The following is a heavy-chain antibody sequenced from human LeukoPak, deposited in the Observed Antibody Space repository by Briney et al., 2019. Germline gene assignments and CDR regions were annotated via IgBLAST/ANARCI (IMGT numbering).Heavy chain of an antibody. D-gene: IGHD6-13*01. Sequence: SETLSLTCTVSGGSITNYYWTWIRQPPGKGLEWIGYIYYSGSTNYNPSLKSRVTISVDTSKNQFSLKLSSVTAADTALYYCARLSKIATAVPNYYHSMDVWGQGTTVTVSS. CDR1: GGSITNYY. J-gene: IGHJ6*02. CDR2: IYYSGST. V-gene: IGHV4-59*01. CDR3: ARLSKIATAVPNYYHSMDV.